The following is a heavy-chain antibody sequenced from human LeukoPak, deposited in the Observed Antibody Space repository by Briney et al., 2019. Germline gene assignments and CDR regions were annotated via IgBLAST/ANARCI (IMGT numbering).Heavy chain of an antibody. CDR1: GGSLSGYY. J-gene: IGHJ4*02. V-gene: IGHV4-34*01. CDR2: INHSGST. D-gene: IGHD6-6*01. Sequence: SETLSLTCAVYGGSLSGYYWSWIRQPPGKGLEWIGEINHSGSTNYNPSLKSRVTISVDTSKNQFSLKLSSVTAADTAVYYCASLKYSSSDYWGQGTLVTVSS. CDR3: ASLKYSSSDY.